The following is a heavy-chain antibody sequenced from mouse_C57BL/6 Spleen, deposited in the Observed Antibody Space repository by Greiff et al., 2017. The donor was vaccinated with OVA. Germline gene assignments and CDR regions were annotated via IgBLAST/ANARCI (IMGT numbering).Heavy chain of an antibody. CDR2: IYPGSGST. D-gene: IGHD2-4*01. J-gene: IGHJ4*01. CDR3: ARRVFDYDYEADAMDY. CDR1: GYTFTSYW. V-gene: IGHV1-55*01. Sequence: QVQLQQPGAELVKPGASVKMSCKASGYTFTSYWITWVKQRPGQGLEWIGDIYPGSGSTNYNEKFKSKATLTVDTSSSTAYMQLGSLTSEDSAVEYGARRVFDYDYEADAMDYWGQGTSVTVSS.